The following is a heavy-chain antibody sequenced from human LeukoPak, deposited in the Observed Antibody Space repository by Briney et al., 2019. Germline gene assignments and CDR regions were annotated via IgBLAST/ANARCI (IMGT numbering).Heavy chain of an antibody. V-gene: IGHV1-69*01. CDR2: IIPIFGTA. D-gene: IGHD4-23*01. CDR1: GGTFSSYA. Sequence: SSVKVSCTASGGTFSSYAISWVRQAPGQGLEWMGGIIPIFGTANYAQKFQGRVTITADESTSTAYMELSSLRSEDTAVYYCAREPVAIRTPYYFDYWGQGTLVTVSS. J-gene: IGHJ4*02. CDR3: AREPVAIRTPYYFDY.